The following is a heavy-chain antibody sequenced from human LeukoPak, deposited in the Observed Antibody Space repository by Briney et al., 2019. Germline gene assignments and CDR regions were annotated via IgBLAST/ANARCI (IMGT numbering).Heavy chain of an antibody. V-gene: IGHV3-7*01. J-gene: IGHJ3*02. CDR1: AFTVSNNY. CDR3: ARGYNSALDI. CDR2: IDQDGSDK. Sequence: GGSLRLSCVTSAFTVSNNYMSWVRQAPGKGLEWVANIDQDGSDKNHVDSVKGRFTISRDNAKSSMYLQMNSLRAEDTGVYYCARGYNSALDIWGQGTMVTVSS. D-gene: IGHD5-24*01.